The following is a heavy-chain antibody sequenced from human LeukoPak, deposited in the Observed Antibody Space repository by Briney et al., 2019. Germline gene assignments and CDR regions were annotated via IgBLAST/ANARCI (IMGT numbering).Heavy chain of an antibody. V-gene: IGHV3-53*01. Sequence: GGSLRLSCAASGFTVSSNYMSWVRQAPGKGLEWVSVIYSGGSTYYADSVKGRFTISRDNSKNTLYLQMNSLRAEDTAVYYCAKAGYSNYVYYYYYMDVWGKGTTVTVSS. CDR1: GFTVSSNY. CDR2: IYSGGST. D-gene: IGHD4-11*01. J-gene: IGHJ6*03. CDR3: AKAGYSNYVYYYYYMDV.